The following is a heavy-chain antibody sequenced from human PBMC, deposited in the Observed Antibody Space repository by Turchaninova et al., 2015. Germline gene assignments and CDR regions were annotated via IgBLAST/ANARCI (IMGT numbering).Heavy chain of an antibody. CDR2: FYSTGCT. V-gene: IGHV4-59*01. J-gene: IGHJ5*02. CDR3: ARDLAIYGDSYNWFDP. CDR1: GGSISSYY. Sequence: QVQLQESGPGLVKPSETLSLTCTVSGGSISSYYWTWMRQPPGTGLEWSGYFYSTGCTNYNPSLKSRVTMSVEPSKNQFSLKLSSVTAADTAVYYCARDLAIYGDSYNWFDPWGQGTLVTVSS. D-gene: IGHD7-27*01.